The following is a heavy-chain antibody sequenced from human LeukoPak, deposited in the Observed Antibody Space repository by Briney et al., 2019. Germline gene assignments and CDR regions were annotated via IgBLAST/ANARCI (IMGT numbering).Heavy chain of an antibody. D-gene: IGHD2/OR15-2a*01. CDR3: ARDRSRLYALKYYYYGMDV. CDR1: GFTVSSNY. Sequence: GGSLRLSCAASGFTVSSNYMSWVRQAPGKGLEWVSVIYSGGSTYYADSVKGRFTISRDNSKNTLYLQMNSLRAEDTAVYYCARDRSRLYALKYYYYGMDVWGQGTTVTVSS. J-gene: IGHJ6*02. CDR2: IYSGGST. V-gene: IGHV3-66*01.